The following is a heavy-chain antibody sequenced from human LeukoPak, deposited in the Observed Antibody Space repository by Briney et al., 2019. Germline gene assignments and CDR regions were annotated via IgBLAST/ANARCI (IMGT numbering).Heavy chain of an antibody. CDR1: GFTFSSYA. Sequence: GGSLKISCVASGFTFSSYAMSWIRQAPGKGLEWVSAISSGGGNTDYADSVKGRFTISRDNSKNTLYLQMNSLRADDTALYYCAKNEVWWLPDSWGQGTLVTVSS. D-gene: IGHD5-12*01. V-gene: IGHV3-23*01. CDR3: AKNEVWWLPDS. J-gene: IGHJ4*02. CDR2: ISSGGGNT.